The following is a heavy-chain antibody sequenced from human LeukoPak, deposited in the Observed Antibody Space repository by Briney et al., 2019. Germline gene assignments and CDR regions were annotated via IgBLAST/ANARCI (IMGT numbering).Heavy chain of an antibody. Sequence: GGSLRLSCAASGFTFSSYSMNWVRQAPGKGLEWVSSISSSSSYIYYADSVKGRFTISRDNAKNSPYLQMNSLRAEDTAVYYCQYPLTGIVGADPADAFDIWGQGTMVTVSS. D-gene: IGHD1-26*01. CDR2: ISSSSSYI. CDR1: GFTFSSYS. CDR3: QYPLTGIVGADPADAFDI. V-gene: IGHV3-21*01. J-gene: IGHJ3*02.